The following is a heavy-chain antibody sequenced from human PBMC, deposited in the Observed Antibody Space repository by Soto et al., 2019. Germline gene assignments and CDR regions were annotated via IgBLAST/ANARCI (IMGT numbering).Heavy chain of an antibody. D-gene: IGHD2-2*01. V-gene: IGHV1-69*13. CDR2: IIPIFGTA. CDR3: ASTNIVVVPAAIAWFDP. J-gene: IGHJ5*02. Sequence: SVKVSCKASGGTFSSYAISWVRQAPGQGLEWMGGIIPIFGTANYAQKFQGRVTITADESTSTAYMELSSLRSEDTAVYYCASTNIVVVPAAIAWFDPWGQGTLVTVSS. CDR1: GGTFSSYA.